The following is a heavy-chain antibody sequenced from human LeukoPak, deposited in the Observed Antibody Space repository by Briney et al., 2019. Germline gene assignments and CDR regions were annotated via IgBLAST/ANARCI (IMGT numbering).Heavy chain of an antibody. Sequence: GGSLRLSCAASGFTFSVYNMNWVRQAPGKGLEWVSFITNGGSTKHHAASVKRRFTISSDNAKKTLFLQINSLRAEHTAAYYSARSRGVAGRGVDGWGQGSTVSVSS. CDR1: GFTFSVYN. V-gene: IGHV3-11*04. CDR3: ARSRGVAGRGVDG. CDR2: ITNGGSTK. J-gene: IGHJ6*02. D-gene: IGHD6-19*01.